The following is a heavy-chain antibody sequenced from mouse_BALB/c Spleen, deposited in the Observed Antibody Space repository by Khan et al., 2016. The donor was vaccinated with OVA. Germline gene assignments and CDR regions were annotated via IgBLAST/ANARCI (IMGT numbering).Heavy chain of an antibody. D-gene: IGHD3-1*01. CDR2: IIPSNVGT. J-gene: IGHJ3*01. Sequence: VKLQESGAELVKPGASVKLSCKASGYTFTSYYMYWLKQRPGQGLEWIGEIIPSNVGTNFNEKFKSKATLTVDTSSNTAYMQLSSLTSEDSAVYYCTNRGTSRASLWFAYWGQGTLVTVSA. CDR1: GYTFTSYY. CDR3: TNRGTSRASLWFAY. V-gene: IGHV1S81*02.